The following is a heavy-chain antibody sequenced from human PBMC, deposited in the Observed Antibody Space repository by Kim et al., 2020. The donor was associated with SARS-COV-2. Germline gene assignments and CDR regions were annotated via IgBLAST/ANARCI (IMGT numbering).Heavy chain of an antibody. Sequence: ASVKVSRKASGYTFTGYYMHWVRQAPGQGLEWMGWINPNSGGTNYAQKFQGRVTMTRDTSISTAYMELSRLRSDDTAVYYCARSPRGSGSYYKNWFDPWGQGTLVTVSS. CDR2: INPNSGGT. V-gene: IGHV1-2*02. CDR1: GYTFTGYY. D-gene: IGHD3-10*01. J-gene: IGHJ5*02. CDR3: ARSPRGSGSYYKNWFDP.